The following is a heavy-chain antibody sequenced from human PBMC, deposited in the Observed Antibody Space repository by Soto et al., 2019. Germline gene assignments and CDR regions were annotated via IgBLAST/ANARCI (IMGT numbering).Heavy chain of an antibody. D-gene: IGHD6-6*01. V-gene: IGHV6-1*01. CDR2: TYFRSKWNY. CDR3: VRQPLANLALYGMDV. Sequence: SQTLSLTCAISGDSVSANNAAWNWIRQSPSRGLEWLGRTYFRSKWNYDYAESVKSRLTITPDTTNNQISLQLNSVIPEDAAVYYCVRQPLANLALYGMDVWGQGTKVTVS. J-gene: IGHJ6*02. CDR1: GDSVSANNAA.